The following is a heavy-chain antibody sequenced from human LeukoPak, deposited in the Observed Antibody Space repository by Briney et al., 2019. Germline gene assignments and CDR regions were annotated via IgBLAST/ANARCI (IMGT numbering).Heavy chain of an antibody. D-gene: IGHD6-19*01. V-gene: IGHV4-61*02. Sequence: SQTLSLTCTVSGGSISSGSYYWSWIRQPAGKGLEWIGRIYTSGSTNYNPSLKSRVTMSVDTSKNQFSLKLSSVTAADTAVYYCARGVRIAVADNSGILDYWGQGTLVTVSS. J-gene: IGHJ4*02. CDR1: GGSISSGSYY. CDR3: ARGVRIAVADNSGILDY. CDR2: IYTSGST.